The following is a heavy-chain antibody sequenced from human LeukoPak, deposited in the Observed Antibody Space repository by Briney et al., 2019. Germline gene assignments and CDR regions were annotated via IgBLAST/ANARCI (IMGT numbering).Heavy chain of an antibody. CDR1: GLTLRNYG. J-gene: IGHJ4*02. Sequence: PGGSLRLYCAVSGLTLRNYGMSWVRQAAGKGVEWVAGISEGGSRTNYADSVKLRFPISTDHPNNTLYLQMNTLRAEHTAFYFCAKRGVLIRVILVGFHKDAYYFDSWGQGALVTVSS. D-gene: IGHD3-22*01. CDR3: AKRGVLIRVILVGFHKDAYYFDS. V-gene: IGHV3-23*01. CDR2: ISEGGSRT.